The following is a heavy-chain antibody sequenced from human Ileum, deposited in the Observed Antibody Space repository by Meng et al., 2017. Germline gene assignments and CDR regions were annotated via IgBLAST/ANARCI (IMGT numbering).Heavy chain of an antibody. CDR2: INTNSGNP. Sequence: QVQLVQSASVLKKPGAPVMASCKASGYTFTTYAMNWVRQAPGQGLEWMGWINTNSGNPTYAQGFTGRFVFSLDTSVSTAYLQISSLKAEDTAVYYCARRDNQGPGFGVDYWGQGTLVTVSS. CDR1: GYTFTTYA. CDR3: ARRDNQGPGFGVDY. V-gene: IGHV7-4-1*02. D-gene: IGHD3-10*01. J-gene: IGHJ4*02.